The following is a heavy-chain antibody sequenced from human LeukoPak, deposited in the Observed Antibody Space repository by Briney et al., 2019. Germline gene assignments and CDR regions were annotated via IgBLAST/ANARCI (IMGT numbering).Heavy chain of an antibody. CDR1: GHSISTGYY. CDR2: MSHNRGT. D-gene: IGHD3-10*01. CDR3: ASYYASGVSAYNYYGMDV. V-gene: IGHV4-38-2*01. Sequence: SETLSLTCAVSGHSISTGYYWGWIRPPPGQGLEWIGSMSHNRGTYYNPSLKSRVTISMDTSKNQISLRLTSVTAADTAVYYCASYYASGVSAYNYYGMDVWGKGTTVTVSS. J-gene: IGHJ6*04.